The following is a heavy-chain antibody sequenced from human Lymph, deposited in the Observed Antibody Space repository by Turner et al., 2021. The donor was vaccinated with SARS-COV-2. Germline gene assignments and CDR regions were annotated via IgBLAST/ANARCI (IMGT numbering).Heavy chain of an antibody. J-gene: IGHJ4*02. Sequence: QVQLVESGGGVVQPGRSLRLSCAASGFTFSSYAMHWVRQAPGKGLEWVAFISYDESDKYYAESVKGRFTFSRDNSKNTLYLRMNSLRAEDTAVYNCARDRDSSGWVDYWGQGTLVTVSS. D-gene: IGHD3-22*01. V-gene: IGHV3-30*04. CDR2: ISYDESDK. CDR3: ARDRDSSGWVDY. CDR1: GFTFSSYA.